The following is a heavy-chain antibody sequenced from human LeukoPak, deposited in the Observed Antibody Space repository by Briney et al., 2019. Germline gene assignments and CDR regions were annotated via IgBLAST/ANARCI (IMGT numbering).Heavy chain of an antibody. D-gene: IGHD6-6*01. Sequence: RPGGSLRLSCAAAGFTVSSNYMSWVRQAPGKGLEWVSVIYSGGSTYYADSVKGRFTISRDNSKNTLYLQMNSLRAEDTAVYYCARAAMTSSWGQGTLVTVSS. CDR2: IYSGGST. V-gene: IGHV3-66*01. J-gene: IGHJ4*02. CDR3: ARAAMTSS. CDR1: GFTVSSNY.